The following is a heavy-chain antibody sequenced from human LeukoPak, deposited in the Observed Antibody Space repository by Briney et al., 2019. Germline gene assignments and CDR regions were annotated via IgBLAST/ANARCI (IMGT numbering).Heavy chain of an antibody. CDR1: GFTFSSYD. CDR3: ARGDLYYYDSSGSHFDY. D-gene: IGHD3-22*01. V-gene: IGHV3-23*01. Sequence: PGGSLRLSCAASGFTFSSYDMSWVRQAPGKGLEWVSAISGSGGSTYYADSVKGRFTISRDSSKNTLYLQMNSLRAEDTAVYYCARGDLYYYDSSGSHFDYWGQGTLVTVSS. J-gene: IGHJ4*02. CDR2: ISGSGGST.